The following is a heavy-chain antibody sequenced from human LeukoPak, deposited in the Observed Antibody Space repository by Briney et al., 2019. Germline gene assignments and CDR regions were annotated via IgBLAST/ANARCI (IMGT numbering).Heavy chain of an antibody. Sequence: PGGSLRLSCAASGFTFSSYEMNWVRQAPGKGLEWVSYISSSGSNIYYADSVKGRLTISRDNAKNSLYLQMNSLRAEDTAVYYCARDLPHGAGVDYWGQGTLVTVSS. CDR1: GFTFSSYE. V-gene: IGHV3-48*03. J-gene: IGHJ4*02. CDR3: ARDLPHGAGVDY. D-gene: IGHD3-10*01. CDR2: ISSSGSNI.